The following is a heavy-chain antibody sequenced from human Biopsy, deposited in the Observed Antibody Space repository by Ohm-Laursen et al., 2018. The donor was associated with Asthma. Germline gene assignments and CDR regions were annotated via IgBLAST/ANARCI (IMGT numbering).Heavy chain of an antibody. Sequence: SLRLSCAASGFTVSTNGMSWVRQPPGKGLEWVSVIYSGGGTYYADSVQGRVTISRDNSKSTLSLQMNSLRAEDTAVYYCARAYGGSFFSGAFDIWGQGTMVTVSS. CDR1: GFTVSTNG. V-gene: IGHV3-53*01. D-gene: IGHD4-23*01. CDR2: IYSGGGT. CDR3: ARAYGGSFFSGAFDI. J-gene: IGHJ3*02.